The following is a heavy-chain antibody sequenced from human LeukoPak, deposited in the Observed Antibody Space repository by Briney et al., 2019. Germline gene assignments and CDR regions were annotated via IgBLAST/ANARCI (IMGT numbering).Heavy chain of an antibody. CDR3: ARGSLELRPVGARTNWFDP. CDR1: GYSFTSYW. CDR2: IYPGDSDT. J-gene: IGHJ5*02. Sequence: GESLKISCKGSGYSFTSYWIGWVRQMPGKGLEWVGIIYPGDSDTRYSPSFQGQVTISADKSISTAYLQWSSLKASDTAMYYCARGSLELRPVGARTNWFDPWGQGTLVTVSS. V-gene: IGHV5-51*01. D-gene: IGHD1-7*01.